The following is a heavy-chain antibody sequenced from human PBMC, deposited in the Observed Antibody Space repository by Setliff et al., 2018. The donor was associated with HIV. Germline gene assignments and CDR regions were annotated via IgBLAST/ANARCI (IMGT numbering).Heavy chain of an antibody. V-gene: IGHV4-34*01. CDR2: LNHSGST. D-gene: IGHD3-22*01. CDR1: GGSLSGYS. Sequence: PSETLSLTCDVYGGSLSGYSWSWIRQPPGMGREWIGKLNHSGSTNYNPSLKSRVTISVDTSRNQFSLKLNSVTAAHTAVYYCARVGYYDSSFDYWGQGTLVPSPQ. J-gene: IGHJ4*02. CDR3: ARVGYYDSSFDY.